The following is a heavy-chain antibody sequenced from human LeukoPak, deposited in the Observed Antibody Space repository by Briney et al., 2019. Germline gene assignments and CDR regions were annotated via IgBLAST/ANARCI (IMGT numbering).Heavy chain of an antibody. V-gene: IGHV4-39*07. Sequence: SETLSLTCTVSGGSISSYYWGWIRQPPGKGLEWIGSIYYSGSTYYNPSLKSRVTISVDTSKNQFSLKLSSVTAADTAVYYCARPVSSYSDAFDIWGQGTMVTVSP. CDR3: ARPVSSYSDAFDI. D-gene: IGHD3-10*01. CDR2: IYYSGST. CDR1: GGSISSYY. J-gene: IGHJ3*02.